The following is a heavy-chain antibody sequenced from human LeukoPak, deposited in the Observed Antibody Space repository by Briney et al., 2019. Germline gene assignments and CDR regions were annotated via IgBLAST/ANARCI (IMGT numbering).Heavy chain of an antibody. CDR1: GFTFSGYA. CDR3: AKVSTWALHYFGY. V-gene: IGHV3-23*01. J-gene: IGHJ4*02. CDR2: ISGSGSST. Sequence: GGSLRLSCAASGFTFSGYAVSWVRQAPGKGLEWISTISGSGSSTYYADSVKGRFTISRDNSKNTLYLQMNSLRVEDAAVYYCAKVSTWALHYFGYWGQGTLVTVSS. D-gene: IGHD6-13*01.